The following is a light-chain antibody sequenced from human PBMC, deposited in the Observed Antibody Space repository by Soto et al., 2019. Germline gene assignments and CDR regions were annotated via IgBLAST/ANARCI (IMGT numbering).Light chain of an antibody. CDR3: SSYADSRTVV. CDR1: SSDVGGHNY. Sequence: QSVLTQVASVSASPGQSITISCTGTSSDVGGHNYVSWYQQHPGNAPKLMIYNVDYRPSGVSNRFSGSKSGNTASLTISGLQADDEAYYYFSSYADSRTVVFGGGTKLTVL. J-gene: IGLJ2*01. CDR2: NVD. V-gene: IGLV2-14*03.